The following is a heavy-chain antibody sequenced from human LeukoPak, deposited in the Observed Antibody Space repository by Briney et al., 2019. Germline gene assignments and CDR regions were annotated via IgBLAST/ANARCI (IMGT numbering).Heavy chain of an antibody. CDR3: AKDLYGGYLNY. Sequence: GRSLRLSCAASGFTFSSYAMGWVRQAPGKGLEWVSGISGSGGSTYYADSVKGRFTISRDNSKSTLYLQMNSLRAEDTAIYYCAKDLYGGYLNYWGQGTLVTVSS. D-gene: IGHD5-12*01. CDR1: GFTFSSYA. CDR2: ISGSGGST. V-gene: IGHV3-23*01. J-gene: IGHJ4*02.